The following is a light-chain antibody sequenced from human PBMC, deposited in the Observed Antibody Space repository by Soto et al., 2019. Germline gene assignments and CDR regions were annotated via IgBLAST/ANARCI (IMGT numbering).Light chain of an antibody. CDR2: DAS. CDR1: QDIGKY. J-gene: IGKJ3*01. CDR3: QHYDSPPPG. V-gene: IGKV1-33*01. Sequence: DIQMTQSPSSLSASVGDRVTITCQASQDIGKYLSWYQQRPGKAPKLLIYDASNLEPGVTSRFSGSGSGKHFTVTISSLQHEYVATYYCQHYDSPPPGFGPGTKVDVK.